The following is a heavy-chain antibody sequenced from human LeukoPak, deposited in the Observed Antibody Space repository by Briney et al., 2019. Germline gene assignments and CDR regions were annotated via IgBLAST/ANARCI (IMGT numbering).Heavy chain of an antibody. J-gene: IGHJ4*02. CDR2: ISYDGSNK. V-gene: IGHV3-30-3*01. CDR1: GFTFSSYW. CDR3: ARDVGYSGSYNLGYYFDY. Sequence: GGSLRLSCAASGFTFSSYWMSWVRQAPGKGLEWVAVISYDGSNKYYADSVKGRFTISRDNSKNTLYLQMNSLRAEDTAVYYCARDVGYSGSYNLGYYFDYWGQGTLVTVSS. D-gene: IGHD1-26*01.